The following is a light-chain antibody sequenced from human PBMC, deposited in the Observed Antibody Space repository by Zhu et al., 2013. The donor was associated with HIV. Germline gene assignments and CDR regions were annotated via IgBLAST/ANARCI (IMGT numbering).Light chain of an antibody. Sequence: EIVLTQSPGTLSLSSGERATLSCRASQSVASYCFAWYQQKPGQAPSLLIYSSSIRATGIPDRFSGSGSGTDFTLTISRLEPEDFAMYCCQQYANSPYSFGQGTKLEI. CDR3: QQYANSPYS. V-gene: IGKV3-20*01. J-gene: IGKJ2*03. CDR1: QSVASYC. CDR2: SSS.